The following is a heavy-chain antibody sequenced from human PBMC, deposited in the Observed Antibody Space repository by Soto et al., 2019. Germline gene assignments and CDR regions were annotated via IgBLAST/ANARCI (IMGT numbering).Heavy chain of an antibody. D-gene: IGHD5-18*01. Sequence: PETLSLTCDVSAGSISSSNWWTFLRQPPRQGLECIGEIYHSGSTNYNPSLKSRVTISVDKSKNQFSLKLSSVTAADTAVYSCARTPWDGYTGYYCAYWGQGTLVTVS. V-gene: IGHV4-4*01. CDR2: IYHSGST. CDR3: ARTPWDGYTGYYCAY. J-gene: IGHJ4*02. CDR1: AGSISSSNW.